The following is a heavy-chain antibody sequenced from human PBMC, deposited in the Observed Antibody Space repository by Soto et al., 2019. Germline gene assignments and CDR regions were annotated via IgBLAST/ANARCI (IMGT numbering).Heavy chain of an antibody. J-gene: IGHJ6*01. V-gene: IGHV4-31*03. Sequence: SETLSLTCTVSGGSISSGGYYWSWIRQHPGKGLEWIGYIYYSGSTYYNPSLKSRVTISVDTSKNQFSLKLSSVTAADTAVYYCARGNILTGTYGMDVWGQGTTVNVSS. CDR1: GGSISSGGYY. CDR3: ARGNILTGTYGMDV. CDR2: IYYSGST. D-gene: IGHD3-9*01.